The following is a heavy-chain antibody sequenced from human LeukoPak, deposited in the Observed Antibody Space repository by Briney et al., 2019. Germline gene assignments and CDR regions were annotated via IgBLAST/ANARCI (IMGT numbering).Heavy chain of an antibody. J-gene: IGHJ4*02. CDR1: GGSISSSSYY. CDR2: IYYSGST. V-gene: IGHV4-39*07. CDR3: ARDTGSGYCSGGSCPGGGFDH. Sequence: SETLSLTCTVSGGSISSSSYYWGWIRQPPGKGLEWIGSIYYSGSTYYNPSLKSRVTISVDTSKNQFSLKLSSVTAADTAVYYCARDTGSGYCSGGSCPGGGFDHWGQGTLVTVSS. D-gene: IGHD2-15*01.